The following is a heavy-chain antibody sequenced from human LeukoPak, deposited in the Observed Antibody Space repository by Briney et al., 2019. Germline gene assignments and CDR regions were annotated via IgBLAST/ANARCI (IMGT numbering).Heavy chain of an antibody. V-gene: IGHV4-4*07. CDR1: GGSISRYY. D-gene: IGHD3-22*01. Sequence: SETLSLTCTVSGGSISRYYWSWIRQPAGKGLEWIGRIYTSGSTNYNPSLKSRVTMSVDTSKNQFSLKLSSVTAADTAVYYCARVDDSSGDDAFDIWGQGTMVTVSS. CDR3: ARVDDSSGDDAFDI. CDR2: IYTSGST. J-gene: IGHJ3*02.